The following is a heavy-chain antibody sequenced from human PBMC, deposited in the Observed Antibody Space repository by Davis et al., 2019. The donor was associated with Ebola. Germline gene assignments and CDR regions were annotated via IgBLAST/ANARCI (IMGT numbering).Heavy chain of an antibody. CDR3: ARARGDGYNEVDY. V-gene: IGHV4-59*01. CDR2: IYYSGST. J-gene: IGHJ4*02. D-gene: IGHD5-24*01. CDR1: PSSFSRYY. Sequence: SETLSLTCTVSPSSFSRYYWSWIRQPPGKGLEWIGYIYYSGSTNYNPSLKSRVTISVDTSKNQFSLKLSSVTAADTAVYYCARARGDGYNEVDYWGQGTLVTVSS.